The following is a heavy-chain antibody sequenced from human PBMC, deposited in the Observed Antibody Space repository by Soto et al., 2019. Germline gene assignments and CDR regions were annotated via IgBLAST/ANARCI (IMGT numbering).Heavy chain of an antibody. CDR1: GFTFSSYA. Sequence: ESGGGVVQPGRSLRLSCAASGFTFSSYAMHWVRQAPGKGLEWVAVISYDGSNKYYADSVKGRFTISRDNSKNTLYLQMNSLRAEDTAVYYCARPYCGGDCQEVDAFDIWGQGTMVTVSS. D-gene: IGHD2-21*02. J-gene: IGHJ3*02. V-gene: IGHV3-30-3*01. CDR3: ARPYCGGDCQEVDAFDI. CDR2: ISYDGSNK.